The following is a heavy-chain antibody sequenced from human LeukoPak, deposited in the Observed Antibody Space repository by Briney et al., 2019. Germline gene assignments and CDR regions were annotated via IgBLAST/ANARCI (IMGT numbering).Heavy chain of an antibody. J-gene: IGHJ4*02. V-gene: IGHV5-51*01. Sequence: GESLKISCKASGYKITSYWISGVRQMPGKGLERMGIIDPSDSETRYTPSFQGQVTISVDKSLTTADLQWNSLKASDTAMYYCARQTAMGRSGDYWGQGTLVTVSS. CDR1: GYKITSYW. CDR2: IDPSDSET. D-gene: IGHD5-18*01. CDR3: ARQTAMGRSGDY.